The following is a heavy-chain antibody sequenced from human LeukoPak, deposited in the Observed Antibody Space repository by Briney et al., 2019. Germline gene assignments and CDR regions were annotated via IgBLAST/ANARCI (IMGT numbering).Heavy chain of an antibody. J-gene: IGHJ4*02. CDR3: AVLDSSGYYYPGFDY. CDR2: TNPNSGGT. D-gene: IGHD3-22*01. CDR1: GYTFTGYY. V-gene: IGHV1-2*06. Sequence: ASVKVSCKASGYTFTGYYMHWVRQAPGQGLEWMGRTNPNSGGTNYAQKFQGRVTMTRDTSISTAYMELSRLRSDDTAVYYCAVLDSSGYYYPGFDYWGQGTLVTVSS.